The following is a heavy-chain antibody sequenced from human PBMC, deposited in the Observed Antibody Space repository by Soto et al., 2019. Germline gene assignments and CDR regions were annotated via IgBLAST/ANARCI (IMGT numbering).Heavy chain of an antibody. Sequence: QVQLQQWGAGLLKPSETLSLTCAVYGGSFSGYYWSWIRQPPGEGLEWIGEINHSGDTNYNPSLKSRVAMSVDTSKNQFSLNVRSVTAADTAVYYCARGRAEYDYIWGNYRYTPFDFWGQGTLVTVSS. CDR2: INHSGDT. J-gene: IGHJ4*02. CDR1: GGSFSGYY. V-gene: IGHV4-34*02. D-gene: IGHD3-16*02. CDR3: ARGRAEYDYIWGNYRYTPFDF.